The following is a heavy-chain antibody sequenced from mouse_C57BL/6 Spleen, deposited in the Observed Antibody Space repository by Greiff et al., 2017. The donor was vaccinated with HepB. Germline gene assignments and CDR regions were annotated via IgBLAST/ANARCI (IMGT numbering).Heavy chain of an antibody. CDR1: GYTFTDYY. J-gene: IGHJ3*01. V-gene: IGHV1-26*01. CDR3: ARCGYYGSSSAWFAY. CDR2: INPNNGGT. Sequence: VQLQQSGPELVKPGASVKISCKASGYTFTDYYMNWVKQSHGKSLEWIGDINPNNGGTSYNQKFKGKATLTVDKSSSTAYMELRSLTSEDSAVYYCARCGYYGSSSAWFAYWGQGTLVTVSA. D-gene: IGHD1-1*01.